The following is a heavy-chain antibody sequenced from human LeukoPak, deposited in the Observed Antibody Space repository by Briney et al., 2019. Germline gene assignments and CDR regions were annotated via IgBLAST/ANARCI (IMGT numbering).Heavy chain of an antibody. J-gene: IGHJ4*02. V-gene: IGHV4-28*01. D-gene: IGHD7-27*01. CDR1: GYSISSNNW. CDR2: LYVGGST. CDR3: ARRRWGSSNVDY. Sequence: PSDTLSLTCAVSGYSISSNNWWGWIRQPPGEGLEWIGYLYVGGSTYYNPSLKSRVTISIDTSKNQFSLKVNSVTAADTAVYYCARRRWGSSNVDYWGQGTLVTVSS.